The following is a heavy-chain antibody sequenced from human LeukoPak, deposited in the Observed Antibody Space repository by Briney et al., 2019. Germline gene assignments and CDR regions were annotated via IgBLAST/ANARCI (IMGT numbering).Heavy chain of an antibody. CDR2: IYYSGST. D-gene: IGHD1-26*01. V-gene: IGHV4-59*08. J-gene: IGHJ4*02. Sequence: SETLSLTCTVSGGSISSYYWSWIRQPPGKGLEWIGYIYYSGSTNYNPSLKSRVTISVDTSKNQFSLKLSSVTAADTAVYYCARHSEEWELPYYFDYWGQGTLVTVSS. CDR1: GGSISSYY. CDR3: ARHSEEWELPYYFDY.